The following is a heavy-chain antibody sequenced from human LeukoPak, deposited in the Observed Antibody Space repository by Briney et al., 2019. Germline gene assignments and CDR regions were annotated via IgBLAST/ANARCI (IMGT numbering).Heavy chain of an antibody. CDR3: ARHRDCGGDCYSDAFDI. CDR2: INHSGST. Sequence: SETLSLTCAVYGGSFSGYYWSWIRQPPGKGLEWIGEINHSGSTNYNPSLKSRVTISVDTSKNQFSLKLSSVTAADTAVYYCARHRDCGGDCYSDAFDIWGQGTMVTVSS. D-gene: IGHD2-21*01. CDR1: GGSFSGYY. J-gene: IGHJ3*02. V-gene: IGHV4-34*01.